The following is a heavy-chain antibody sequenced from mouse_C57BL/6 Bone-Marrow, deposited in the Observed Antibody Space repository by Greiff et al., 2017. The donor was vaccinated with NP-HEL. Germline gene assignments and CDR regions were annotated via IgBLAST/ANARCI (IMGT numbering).Heavy chain of an antibody. J-gene: IGHJ2*01. CDR1: GYTFTSYW. D-gene: IGHD1-1*01. V-gene: IGHV1-50*01. Sequence: LQQPGAELVKPGASVKLSCKASGYTFTSYWMQWVKQRPGQGLEWIGEIDPSDSYTNYNQKFKGKATLTVDTSSSTAYMQLSSLTSEDSAVYYCARIYYYGSSPLFDYWGQGTTLTVSS. CDR3: ARIYYYGSSPLFDY. CDR2: IDPSDSYT.